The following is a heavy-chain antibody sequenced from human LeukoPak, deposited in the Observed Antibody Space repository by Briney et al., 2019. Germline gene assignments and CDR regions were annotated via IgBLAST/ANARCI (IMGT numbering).Heavy chain of an antibody. CDR1: GYTFTSYG. Sequence: ASVKVSCKASGYTFTSYGISWVRQAPGQGLEWMGWISAYNGNTNYAQKLQGRVTMTTDTSTSTAYMELRSLRPDDTAVYYCARDWDPILTGYYAAGWFDPWGQGTLVTVSS. CDR3: ARDWDPILTGYYAAGWFDP. CDR2: ISAYNGNT. V-gene: IGHV1-18*01. J-gene: IGHJ5*02. D-gene: IGHD3-9*01.